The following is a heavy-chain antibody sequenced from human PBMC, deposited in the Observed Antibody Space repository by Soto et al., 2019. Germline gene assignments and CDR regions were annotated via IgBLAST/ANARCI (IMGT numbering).Heavy chain of an antibody. CDR3: VREDSGDHFSYFDY. Sequence: QAPGKGLDWVAVISYDGRRTYYADSVKGRFTISRDNSKNTVDLQMDSLGAQDTANYFCVREDSGDHFSYFDYWGQGSLVIVSS. D-gene: IGHD1-26*01. J-gene: IGHJ4*02. CDR2: ISYDGRRT. V-gene: IGHV3-30*03.